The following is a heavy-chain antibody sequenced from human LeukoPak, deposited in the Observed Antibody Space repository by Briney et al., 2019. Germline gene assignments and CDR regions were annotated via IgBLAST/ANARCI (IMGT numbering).Heavy chain of an antibody. CDR3: ARDGFNYSPFDY. V-gene: IGHV3-11*01. Sequence: GGSLRLSCVASGFTFSDYYMSWIRQAPGKGLEWISYMSSTGSSIYYADSIKGRFTISRDNGKNSLYLQMNSLRAEDTAVYYCARDGFNYSPFDYWGQGTLVTVSS. CDR1: GFTFSDYY. J-gene: IGHJ4*02. D-gene: IGHD5-24*01. CDR2: MSSTGSSI.